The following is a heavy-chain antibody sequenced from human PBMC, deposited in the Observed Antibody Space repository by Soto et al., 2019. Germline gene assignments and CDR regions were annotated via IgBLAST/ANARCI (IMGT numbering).Heavy chain of an antibody. CDR2: ISSSSSYI. CDR1: GFTFSSYS. V-gene: IGHV3-21*01. J-gene: IGHJ6*02. CDR3: ARVLVVVPAASMVPNYYYGMDV. D-gene: IGHD2-2*01. Sequence: EVQLVESGGGLVKPGGSLRLSCAASGFTFSSYSMNWVRQAPGKGLEWVSSISSSSSYIYYADSVKGRFTISRDNAKNSLYLQMNSMRAEDTAVYYCARVLVVVPAASMVPNYYYGMDVWGQGTTVTVSS.